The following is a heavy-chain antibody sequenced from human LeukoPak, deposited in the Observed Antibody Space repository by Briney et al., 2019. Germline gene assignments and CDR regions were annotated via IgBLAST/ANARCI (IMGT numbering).Heavy chain of an antibody. Sequence: ASETLCLTCTVSGGSISSISYYWGWIRQPPGKGLEWIGHIYYSGSTFYNPSLKSRVTISVDTSKNQFSLKLRSVTAADTAMFYCARLYGNFQNYYDYWGQGTLVAVSS. V-gene: IGHV4-39*07. D-gene: IGHD1-7*01. J-gene: IGHJ4*02. CDR2: IYYSGST. CDR1: GGSISSISYY. CDR3: ARLYGNFQNYYDY.